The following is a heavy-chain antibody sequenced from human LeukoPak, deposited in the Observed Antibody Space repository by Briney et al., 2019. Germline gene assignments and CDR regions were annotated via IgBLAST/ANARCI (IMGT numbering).Heavy chain of an antibody. V-gene: IGHV3-74*01. CDR1: GFTFSNYW. D-gene: IGHD3-3*01. CDR2: INNDGTST. CDR3: ADPFGDAFDM. J-gene: IGHJ3*02. Sequence: GVSLRLSCTASGFTFSNYWMHWVRQTPGKGLVWVSHINNDGTSTTYADSVKGRFTISRDNAKNTLYLQMDSLRAEDSAMYYCADPFGDAFDMWGQGTMVTVSS.